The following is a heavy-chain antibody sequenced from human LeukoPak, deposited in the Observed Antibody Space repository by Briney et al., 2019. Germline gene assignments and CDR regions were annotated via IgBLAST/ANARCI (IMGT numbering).Heavy chain of an antibody. V-gene: IGHV3-23*01. CDR3: AKGRSGIQLWLLDY. J-gene: IGHJ4*02. CDR1: GFTFSSYG. D-gene: IGHD5-18*01. Sequence: TGGSLRLSCAASGFTFSSYGMSWVRQAPGKGLEWVSAISGSGGSTYYADSVKGRFTISRDNSKNTLYLQMNSLRAEDTAVYYCAKGRSGIQLWLLDYWGQGTLVTVSS. CDR2: ISGSGGST.